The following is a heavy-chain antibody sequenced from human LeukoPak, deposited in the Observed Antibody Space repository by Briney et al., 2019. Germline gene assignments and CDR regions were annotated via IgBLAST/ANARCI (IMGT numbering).Heavy chain of an antibody. CDR1: GFTFSSYS. Sequence: GGSLRLSCAASGFTFSSYSMNWVRQAPGKGLEWVSSISSSSSDIYYVHSIKGRFTISRDNAKNSLYLQMNSLRVEDTAIYYCARQLRGSQDYWGQGTLVTVSS. V-gene: IGHV3-21*01. D-gene: IGHD1-26*01. J-gene: IGHJ4*02. CDR2: ISSSSSDI. CDR3: ARQLRGSQDY.